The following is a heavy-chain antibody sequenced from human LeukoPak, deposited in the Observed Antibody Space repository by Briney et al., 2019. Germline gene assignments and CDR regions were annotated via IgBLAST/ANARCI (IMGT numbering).Heavy chain of an antibody. D-gene: IGHD6-19*01. Sequence: NTSETLSLTCTVSGGSIRSSSYYWGWIRQPPGKGLEWIGSIYYSGSTYYNASLKSRGTISVDTSKNQFSLKLNSVTAADTAVYFCARQVVAVAGTGYFDYWGQGTLVTVSS. V-gene: IGHV4-39*01. CDR1: GGSIRSSSYY. CDR3: ARQVVAVAGTGYFDY. CDR2: IYYSGST. J-gene: IGHJ4*02.